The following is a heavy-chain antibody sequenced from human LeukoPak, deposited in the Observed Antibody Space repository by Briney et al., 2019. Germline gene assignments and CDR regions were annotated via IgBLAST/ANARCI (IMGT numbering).Heavy chain of an antibody. D-gene: IGHD3-22*01. CDR3: ARDNPYYYLY. Sequence: GVSVKVSCKASGYTFTNYGISWLRLAPGQGLEWMGWISAYNGDTKYLQNLQGRVTMTTDTSTSTAYMELRSLRSDDTAVYYCARDNPYYYLYWGQGTLVTVSS. V-gene: IGHV1-18*01. CDR1: GYTFTNYG. J-gene: IGHJ4*02. CDR2: ISAYNGDT.